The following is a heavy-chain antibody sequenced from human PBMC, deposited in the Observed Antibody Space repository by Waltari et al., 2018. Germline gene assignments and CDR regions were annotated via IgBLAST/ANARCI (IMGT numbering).Heavy chain of an antibody. CDR2: ISHDGSNK. V-gene: IGHV3-30*03. J-gene: IGHJ4*02. CDR1: GFSFSDSG. CDR3: ARVLGLGMALDY. D-gene: IGHD7-27*01. Sequence: QVHLVESGGGVVQPGRSLRLSCAASGFSFSDSGMHWVRQSPGKGLGWMAAISHDGSNKYYGDAVKGRFTLSRDNSRNILYLQMDSLRVEDTAVYYCARVLGLGMALDYWGQGSLVTVSS.